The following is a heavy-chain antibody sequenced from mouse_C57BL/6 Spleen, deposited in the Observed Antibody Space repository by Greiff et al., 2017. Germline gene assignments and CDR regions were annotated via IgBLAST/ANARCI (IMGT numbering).Heavy chain of an antibody. J-gene: IGHJ4*01. D-gene: IGHD1-1*01. CDR3: ARSRITTVVATDYAMDY. CDR1: GFTFTDYY. V-gene: IGHV7-3*01. CDR2: IRNKANGYTT. Sequence: EVKLVESGGGLVQPGGSLSLSCAASGFTFTDYYMSWVRQPPGKALEWLGFIRNKANGYTTEYSASVKGRFTISRDNSQSILYLQMNALRAEDSATYYVARSRITTVVATDYAMDYWGQGTSVTVSS.